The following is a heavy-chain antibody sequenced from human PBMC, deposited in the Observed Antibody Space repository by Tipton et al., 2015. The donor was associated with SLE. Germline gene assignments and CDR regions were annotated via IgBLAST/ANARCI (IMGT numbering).Heavy chain of an antibody. CDR1: GSMLNHDA. CDR2: IQSDGSKT. J-gene: IGHJ4*02. V-gene: IGHV3-30-3*01. CDR3: ARGRDHCFDF. Sequence: RSLRLSCAVSGSMLNHDAVDWVRQAPGKGLEWVAFIQSDGSKTSYADSVKGRFTISRDISKNTASLQMNSLTPEDTAVYYCARGRDHCFDFWGQGTLVTVSS. D-gene: IGHD2-15*01.